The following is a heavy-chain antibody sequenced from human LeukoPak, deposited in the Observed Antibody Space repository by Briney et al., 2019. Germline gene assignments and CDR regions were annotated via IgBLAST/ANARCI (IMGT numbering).Heavy chain of an antibody. CDR1: GFTFKNAW. J-gene: IGHJ4*02. V-gene: IGHV3-23*01. CDR3: AKAPVTSCRGAYCYPFDS. D-gene: IGHD2-21*01. CDR2: TSSSDAGT. Sequence: PGGSLRLSCEASGFTFKNAWMIWVRQAPGKGPEWVAATSSSDAGTYHADSVRGRFTISRDNSKNTLYLQMNSLRAEDAAVYFCAKAPVTSCRGAYCYPFDSRGQGTLVTVSS.